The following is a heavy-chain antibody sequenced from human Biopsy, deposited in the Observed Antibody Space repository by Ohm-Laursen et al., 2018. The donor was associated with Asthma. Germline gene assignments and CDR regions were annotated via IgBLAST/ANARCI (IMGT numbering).Heavy chain of an antibody. V-gene: IGHV1-46*01. CDR2: IKHISE. Sequence: ASVKVSCKASGYTFSGYQMHWVRQAPGQGLEWLGMIKHISEYAQKFQGRVTMTRDTSTSTVYMELSSLRSEDTAVYYCARSLIVADGSDAFDIWGQGTMVTVSS. CDR3: ARSLIVADGSDAFDI. D-gene: IGHD3-22*01. J-gene: IGHJ3*02. CDR1: GYTFSGYQ.